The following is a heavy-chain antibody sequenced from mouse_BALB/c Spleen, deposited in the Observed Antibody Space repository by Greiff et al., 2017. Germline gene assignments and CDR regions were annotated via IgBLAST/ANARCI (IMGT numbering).Heavy chain of an antibody. V-gene: IGHV1-80*01. CDR3: ARPGSSPHWYFDV. J-gene: IGHJ1*01. D-gene: IGHD1-1*01. CDR1: GYAFSSYW. CDR2: IYPGDGDT. Sequence: QVQLKESGAELVRPGSSVKISCKASGYAFSSYWMNWVKQRPGQGLEWIGQIYPGDGDTNYNGKFKGKATLTADKSSSTAYMQLSSLTSEDSAVYFCARPGSSPHWYFDVWGAGTTVTVSS.